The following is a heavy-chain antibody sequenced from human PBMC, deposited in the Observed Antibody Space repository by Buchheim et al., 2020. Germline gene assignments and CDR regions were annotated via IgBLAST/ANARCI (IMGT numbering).Heavy chain of an antibody. Sequence: QVQLVESGGGVVQPGRSLRLSCPASGFTFSSYGMHWVRQAPGKGLEWVAVISYDGSNKYYADSVKGRFTISRDNSKNTLYLQMNSLRAEDTAVYYCAKDGFDILTGYFDYWGQGTL. D-gene: IGHD3-9*01. CDR1: GFTFSSYG. V-gene: IGHV3-30*18. J-gene: IGHJ4*02. CDR2: ISYDGSNK. CDR3: AKDGFDILTGYFDY.